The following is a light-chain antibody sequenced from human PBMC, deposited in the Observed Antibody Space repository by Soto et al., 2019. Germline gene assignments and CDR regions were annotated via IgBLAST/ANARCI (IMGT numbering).Light chain of an antibody. CDR1: QSIAAH. J-gene: IGKJ2*01. Sequence: DIQITQSPSSLSASVGDKVTITCRASQSIAAHLNWYQHKPGRPPRLLIFASSILQEGVPSRFSGSGSDTYFTLTIDSLLPEDFDTYYCQHSSMFPRYTFGQGTRLE. CDR3: QHSSMFPRYT. CDR2: ASS. V-gene: IGKV1-39*01.